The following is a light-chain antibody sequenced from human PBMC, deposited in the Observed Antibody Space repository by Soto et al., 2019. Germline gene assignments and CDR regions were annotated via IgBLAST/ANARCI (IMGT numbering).Light chain of an antibody. Sequence: EIVLTQSPGTLSLSPGERATLSCRASQSVSGSYLAWYQQKPGQAPRLLISAASSRASGIPDRFSGSGSGTDFTLTISRLEPEDFAVSYCQHYGSSPPITFGQGTRLEIK. CDR1: QSVSGSY. V-gene: IGKV3-20*01. CDR2: AAS. J-gene: IGKJ5*01. CDR3: QHYGSSPPIT.